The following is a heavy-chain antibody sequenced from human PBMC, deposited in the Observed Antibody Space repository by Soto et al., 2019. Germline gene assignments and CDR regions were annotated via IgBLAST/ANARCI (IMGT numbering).Heavy chain of an antibody. CDR3: VRTLPSGRNYGMDV. CDR1: GLSVRNNY. D-gene: IGHD3-10*01. J-gene: IGHJ6*02. V-gene: IGHV3-53*01. CDR2: IYNDGTT. Sequence: EVQLEESGGGLIQPGGSLRLSCTASGLSVRNNYMSWVRQAPGMGLEWVSVIYNDGTTYYADSVKGRFTLSRDTSKNTLSLQMDSLRAEDTAVYYCVRTLPSGRNYGMDVWGQVTTVSVAS.